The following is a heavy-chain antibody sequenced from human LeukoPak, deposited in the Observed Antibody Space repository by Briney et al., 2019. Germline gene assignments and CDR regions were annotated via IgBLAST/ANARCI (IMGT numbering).Heavy chain of an antibody. CDR2: TYYSGST. J-gene: IGHJ2*01. CDR1: GGSISSGGYY. CDR3: ARELPLGYCSGGSCYEWYFDL. Sequence: PSETLSLTCTVSGGSISSGGYYWSWIRQHPGKGLEWIGNTYYSGSTYYNPSLKSRVTISVDTSKNQFSLKLSSVTAADTAVYYCARELPLGYCSGGSCYEWYFDLWGRGTLVTVSS. V-gene: IGHV4-31*03. D-gene: IGHD2-15*01.